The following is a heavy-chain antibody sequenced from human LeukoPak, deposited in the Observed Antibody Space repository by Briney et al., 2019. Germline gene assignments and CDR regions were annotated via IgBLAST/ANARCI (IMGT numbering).Heavy chain of an antibody. CDR2: VYYTGSA. V-gene: IGHV4-59*01. J-gene: IGHJ4*02. CDR3: ARRYNRSPSDIRFDH. CDR1: GGSISFYH. Sequence: SETLSLTCTLSGGSISFYHWIWIRQPPGKGLEWIAYVYYTGSANYNPSLKSRVSISLDTSKNQFSLQLRSVTAADTAVYYCARRYNRSPSDIRFDHWGQGTLVTVSS. D-gene: IGHD1-14*01.